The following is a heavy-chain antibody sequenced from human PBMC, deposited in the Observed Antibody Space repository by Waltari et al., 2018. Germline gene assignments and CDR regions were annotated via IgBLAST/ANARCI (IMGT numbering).Heavy chain of an antibody. Sequence: QMQLVESGGGVVQPGTSLRLSCAASGFTFSSYTMHWVRQAPGKGLDWVAVISYDGSNKYYADSVKGRFTVSRDNSKNTLDLQMDSQRPEDTALYYCARTYESGSYYYYMDVWGRGTTVAISS. CDR3: ARTYESGSYYYYMDV. CDR1: GFTFSSYT. CDR2: ISYDGSNK. D-gene: IGHD3-3*01. J-gene: IGHJ6*03. V-gene: IGHV3-30*04.